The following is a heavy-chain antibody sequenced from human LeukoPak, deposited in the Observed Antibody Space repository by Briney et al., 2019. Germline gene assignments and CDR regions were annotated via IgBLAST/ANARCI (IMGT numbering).Heavy chain of an antibody. Sequence: SGPTLMKPTQTLTLTCTFSGFSLSTSGVGVGWIRQPPGKALEWLTLIFLDDDKRYSPSLKSRLTITKDTSKNQVVLTMTNMDPVDTATYYCGHSRQLACFDYWGQGTLVTVSS. J-gene: IGHJ4*02. V-gene: IGHV2-5*02. CDR3: GHSRQLACFDY. D-gene: IGHD6-13*01. CDR2: IFLDDDK. CDR1: GFSLSTSGVG.